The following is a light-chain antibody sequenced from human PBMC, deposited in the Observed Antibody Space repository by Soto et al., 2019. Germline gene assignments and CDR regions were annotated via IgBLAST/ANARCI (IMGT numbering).Light chain of an antibody. V-gene: IGLV2-11*01. CDR2: DVI. CDR1: SSDVSVYDY. J-gene: IGLJ2*01. CDR3: CSYAGLFSWV. Sequence: QSALTQPRSVSESPGQSVTISCTGTSSDVSVYDYVSWYQQHPGKAPKLIIFDVIKRPSGVPDRFSGSKSGNTASLTISGLQAEDEADYYCCSYAGLFSWVFGGGTKLTVL.